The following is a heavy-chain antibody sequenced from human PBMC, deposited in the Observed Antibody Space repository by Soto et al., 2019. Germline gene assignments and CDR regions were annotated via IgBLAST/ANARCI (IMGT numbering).Heavy chain of an antibody. CDR1: GFTFSSYA. CDR3: ANSPVPNFWSAPAFDY. Sequence: GGSLRLSCAASGFTFSSYAMSWVRQAPGKGLEWVSAISGSGGSTYYADSVKGRFTISRDNSKNTLYLQMNSLRAEDTAVYYCANSPVPNFWSAPAFDYWGQGTLVTVSS. J-gene: IGHJ4*02. D-gene: IGHD3-3*01. V-gene: IGHV3-23*01. CDR2: ISGSGGST.